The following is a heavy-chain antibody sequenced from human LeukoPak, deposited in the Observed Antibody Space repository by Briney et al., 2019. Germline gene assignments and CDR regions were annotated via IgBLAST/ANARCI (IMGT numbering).Heavy chain of an antibody. V-gene: IGHV3-21*01. CDR3: TRGRISCNNVSSHRGWLGS. Sequence: PGGSLRLSCAASGFTFRTYSMNWVRQAPGQGLEWISTISSSSNYKYYTHTVQGRVTISRDKSKDSLYLQMDRLRAEDAAVYCCTRGRISCNNVSSHRGWLGSWGAGTLGTVSS. CDR2: ISSSSNYK. CDR1: GFTFRTYS. J-gene: IGHJ5*01. D-gene: IGHD2-8*01.